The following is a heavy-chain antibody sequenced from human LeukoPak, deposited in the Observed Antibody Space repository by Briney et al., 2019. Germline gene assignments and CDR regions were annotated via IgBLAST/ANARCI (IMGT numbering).Heavy chain of an antibody. V-gene: IGHV4-30-4*01. CDR1: AGSISSGDYY. D-gene: IGHD3-10*01. J-gene: IGHJ4*02. Sequence: SQTLSLTCTFSAGSISSGDYYWSWIRQPPGKGLEWIGYISYSGSTYHSPSLKSRVTISSDTSKNQFSLKLSSVTAADTAVYYCASNYYGSGSYGFYFDYWGQGTLVTVSS. CDR2: ISYSGST. CDR3: ASNYYGSGSYGFYFDY.